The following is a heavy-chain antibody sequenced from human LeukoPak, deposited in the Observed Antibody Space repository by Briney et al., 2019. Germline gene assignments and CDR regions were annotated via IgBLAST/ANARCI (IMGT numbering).Heavy chain of an antibody. Sequence: GGSLRLSCAASGFTFSSYSMNWVRQAPGKGLEWVSSISSSSSYIYYADSAKGRFTISRDNAKNSLYLQMNSLRAEDTAVYYCATYCGGDCSTNDYWGQGTLVTVSS. V-gene: IGHV3-21*01. CDR1: GFTFSSYS. CDR3: ATYCGGDCSTNDY. D-gene: IGHD2-21*02. CDR2: ISSSSSYI. J-gene: IGHJ4*02.